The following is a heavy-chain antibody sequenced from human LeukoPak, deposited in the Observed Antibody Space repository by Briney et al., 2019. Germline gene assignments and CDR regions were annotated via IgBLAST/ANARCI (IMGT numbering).Heavy chain of an antibody. CDR1: EFTFSNAW. V-gene: IGHV3-15*01. Sequence: GGSLRLSCAASEFTFSNAWMSWVRQAPGKGLEWVGRIKSKTDGGTTDYAAPVKGRFTISRDDSKNTLYLQMNSLKTEDTAVYYCTTKAARMTTVASNYYYGMDVWGQGTTVTVSS. CDR2: IKSKTDGGTT. D-gene: IGHD4-11*01. CDR3: TTKAARMTTVASNYYYGMDV. J-gene: IGHJ6*02.